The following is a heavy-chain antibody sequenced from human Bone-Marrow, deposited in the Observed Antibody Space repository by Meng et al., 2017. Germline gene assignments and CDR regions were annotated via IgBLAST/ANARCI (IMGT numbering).Heavy chain of an antibody. D-gene: IGHD3-16*01. CDR3: ARDIRQGGNIWFDP. CDR2: IYYSGTT. CDR1: GGSISRGGYY. Sequence: QLPCVCPVLVKPSHTLSLTCTVPGGSISRGGYYLSWIRQHPGKGLEWIGYIYYSGTTYYHPSLSSLVTISVDTSKNQFSLNLSSVTAADTAVYYCARDIRQGGNIWFDPWGQGTLVTVSS. V-gene: IGHV4-31*01. J-gene: IGHJ5*02.